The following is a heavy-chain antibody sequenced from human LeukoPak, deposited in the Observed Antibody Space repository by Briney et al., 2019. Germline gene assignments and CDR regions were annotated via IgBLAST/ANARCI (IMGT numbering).Heavy chain of an antibody. CDR2: VSYDGSYK. D-gene: IGHD1-1*01. V-gene: IGHV3-30*04. J-gene: IGHJ4*02. CDR3: ARAPGYGAAYYFDY. Sequence: PGGSLRLSCAATGFTFSNFAMHWVRQAPGKGLEWVAAVSYDGSYKYYADSVKGRFTISRDNSKNTLYLQMNSLRAEDTAVYYCARAPGYGAAYYFDYWGQGTLVTVSS. CDR1: GFTFSNFA.